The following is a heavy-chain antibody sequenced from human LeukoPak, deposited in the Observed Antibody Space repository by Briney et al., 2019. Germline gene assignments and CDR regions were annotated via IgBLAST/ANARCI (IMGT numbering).Heavy chain of an antibody. Sequence: PGGSLRLSCAASGFTFSSHAMSWVRQAPGKGLEWASSIGGSGKNTFYADAVKGRFTISRDNSKHTLYLQMHSLRAEHTAVYHCAKDFAPLNPTMDWGQGTLVTVSS. J-gene: IGHJ4*02. CDR3: AKDFAPLNPTMD. CDR2: IGGSGKNT. CDR1: GFTFSSHA. D-gene: IGHD3-10*01. V-gene: IGHV3-23*01.